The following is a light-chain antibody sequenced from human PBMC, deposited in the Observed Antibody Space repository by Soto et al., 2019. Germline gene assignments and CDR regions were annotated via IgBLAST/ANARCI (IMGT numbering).Light chain of an antibody. CDR1: QSVSSN. CDR3: QQYNNWPSWT. J-gene: IGKJ1*01. Sequence: EIVMTQSPATLSVSPGERATLSCRASQSVSSNLAWYQQKPGQAPRLLIYGASTRATGIPARFSGSGSGTEFTLTISSLQSEDFAFYSCQQYNNWPSWTFGQGTKVDIK. V-gene: IGKV3-15*01. CDR2: GAS.